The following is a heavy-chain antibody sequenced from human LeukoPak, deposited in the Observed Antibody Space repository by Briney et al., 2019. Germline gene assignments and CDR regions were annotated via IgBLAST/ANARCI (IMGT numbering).Heavy chain of an antibody. CDR2: ISAYTGNT. D-gene: IGHD2-15*01. CDR1: GYTFTSYG. V-gene: IGHV1-18*01. CDR3: ARENHPLVVVAATPSLGY. Sequence: ASVKVSCKASGYTFTSYGITWVRQAPGQGLEWMGWISAYTGNTNFAQKLQGRVTVTTDTSTSTAYMELRSLRSDDTAVCYCARENHPLVVVAATPSLGYWGQGTLVTVSS. J-gene: IGHJ4*02.